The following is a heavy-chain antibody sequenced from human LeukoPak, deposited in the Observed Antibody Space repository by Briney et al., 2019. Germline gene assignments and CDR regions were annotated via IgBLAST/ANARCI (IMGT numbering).Heavy chain of an antibody. Sequence: GGSLRLSCAASGFTFSSYAMSWVRQAPGKGLEWVGFIRSKAYGGTTEYAASVKGRFTISRDDSKSIAYLQMNSLKTEDTAVYYCTRVRGLPFDYWGQGTLVTVSS. CDR3: TRVRGLPFDY. V-gene: IGHV3-49*04. CDR2: IRSKAYGGTT. CDR1: GFTFSSYA. D-gene: IGHD4-11*01. J-gene: IGHJ4*02.